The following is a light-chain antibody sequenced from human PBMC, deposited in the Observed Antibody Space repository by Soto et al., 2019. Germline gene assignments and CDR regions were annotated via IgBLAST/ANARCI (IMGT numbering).Light chain of an antibody. Sequence: SYELTQPLSVSVSPGQTARITCSGDALPKQYGYWYQQKPGQAPVLVMYKDSERPSGIPERFFGSSSGTTVTLTISGVPAEDDADYYCQSTNSSGTYWVFGGGTKLTVL. J-gene: IGLJ3*02. CDR2: KDS. V-gene: IGLV3-25*02. CDR1: ALPKQY. CDR3: QSTNSSGTYWV.